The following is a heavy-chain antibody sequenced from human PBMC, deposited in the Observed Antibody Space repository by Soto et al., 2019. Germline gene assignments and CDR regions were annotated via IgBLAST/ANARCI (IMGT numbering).Heavy chain of an antibody. V-gene: IGHV4-61*01. D-gene: IGHD3-3*01. J-gene: IGHJ4*02. CDR3: ARGYRRSGPFDY. CDR2: IYYSGST. Sequence: SETLSLTCTVSGGSVSSGSYYWSWIRQPPGKGLEWIGYIYYSGSTNYNPSLKSRVTISVDTSKNQFSLKLSSVTAADTAVYYCARGYRRSGPFDYWGQGTLVNVSS. CDR1: GGSVSSGSYY.